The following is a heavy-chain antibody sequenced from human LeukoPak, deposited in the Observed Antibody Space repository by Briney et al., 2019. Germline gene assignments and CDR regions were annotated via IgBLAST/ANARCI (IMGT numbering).Heavy chain of an antibody. CDR3: ARVWSYYYDSSGYYFDY. CDR1: GGSISSGDYY. D-gene: IGHD3-22*01. V-gene: IGHV4-61*08. J-gene: IGHJ4*02. Sequence: SETLSLTCTVSGGSISSGDYYWSWIRQPPGKGLEWIGYIYYSGSPNYNPSLKSRVTISVDTSKNQFSLKLSSVTAADTAVYYCARVWSYYYDSSGYYFDYWGQGTLVTVSS. CDR2: IYYSGSP.